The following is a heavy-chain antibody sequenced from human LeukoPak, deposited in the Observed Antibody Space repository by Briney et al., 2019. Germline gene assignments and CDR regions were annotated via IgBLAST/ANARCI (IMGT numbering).Heavy chain of an antibody. CDR1: GFTFSSYW. V-gene: IGHV3-74*01. CDR3: ARERPIVVVPAGITRGFDP. Sequence: GGSLRLSCAASGFTFSSYWMHWVRQAPGKGLVWVSRINSDGSSTSYADSVKGRFTISRDNAKNTLYLQMNSLRAEDTAVYYCARERPIVVVPAGITRGFDPWGQGTLVTVSS. J-gene: IGHJ5*02. D-gene: IGHD2-2*01. CDR2: INSDGSST.